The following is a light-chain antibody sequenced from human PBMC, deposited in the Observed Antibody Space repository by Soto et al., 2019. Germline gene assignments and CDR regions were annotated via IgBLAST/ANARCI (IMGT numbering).Light chain of an antibody. CDR2: ETS. CDR1: QSVAKY. Sequence: EIVLTQSPATLSLSPGDGATLSCRASQSVAKYLVWYQQKPGQSPRLIIYETSERASGVPARFSGSGSGTDFTLTISSLEPEDFASYYCQQRVSGPWTFGQGTRVEF. J-gene: IGKJ1*01. V-gene: IGKV3-11*01. CDR3: QQRVSGPWT.